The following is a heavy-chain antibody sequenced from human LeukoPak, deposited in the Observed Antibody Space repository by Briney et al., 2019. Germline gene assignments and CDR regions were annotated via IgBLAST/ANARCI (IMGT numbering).Heavy chain of an antibody. CDR1: GYTFTGYY. CDR3: ARDLTRTYYFDY. J-gene: IGHJ4*02. Sequence: ASVKVSCKASGYTFTGYYLHWVRQAPGQGLEWMGWINPNSGGTNYAQKFQGRVTMTRDTSTSTAYMELSRLRSDDTAVYYCARDLTRTYYFDYWGQGTLVTVSS. CDR2: INPNSGGT. V-gene: IGHV1-2*02. D-gene: IGHD1-14*01.